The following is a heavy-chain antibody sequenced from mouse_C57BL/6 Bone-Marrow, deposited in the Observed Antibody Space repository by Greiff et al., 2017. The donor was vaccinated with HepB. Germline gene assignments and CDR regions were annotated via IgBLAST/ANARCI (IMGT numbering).Heavy chain of an antibody. D-gene: IGHD1-1*01. J-gene: IGHJ3*01. CDR3: ARSSYYYGSSLLFAY. CDR1: GYTFTSYW. V-gene: IGHV1-72*01. Sequence: QVQLKQPGAELVKPGASVKLSCKASGYTFTSYWMHWVKQRPGRGLEWIGRIDPNSGGTKYNEKFKSKATLTVDKPSSTAYMQLSSLTSEDSAVYYCARSSYYYGSSLLFAYWGQGTLVTVSA. CDR2: IDPNSGGT.